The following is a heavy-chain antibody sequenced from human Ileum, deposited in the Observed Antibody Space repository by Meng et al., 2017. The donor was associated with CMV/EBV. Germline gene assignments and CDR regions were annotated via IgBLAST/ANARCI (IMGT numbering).Heavy chain of an antibody. V-gene: IGHV3-74*01. Sequence: LGGAVSGFAFNKYWMHWVRQAPGKGMVCVSRINSDETDTTCADSVKGRFTISRDNAKNTVYLQMNSLRAEDTAVYYCAWRRDGYNAWGQGTLVTVSS. CDR1: GFAFNKYW. CDR3: AWRRDGYNA. D-gene: IGHD5-24*01. J-gene: IGHJ4*02. CDR2: INSDETDT.